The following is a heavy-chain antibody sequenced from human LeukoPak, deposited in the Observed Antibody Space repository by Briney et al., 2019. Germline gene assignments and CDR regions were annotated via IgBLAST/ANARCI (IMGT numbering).Heavy chain of an antibody. V-gene: IGHV1-46*01. CDR2: IDPSGGST. J-gene: IGHJ4*02. CDR3: ARDHTPHGGGIYGSGSYSQYYFDY. Sequence: ASVKVSCKASGYTFTSYYIHWVRQAPGQGLEWMGIIDPSGGSTGYAQKFQGRVTITADESTSTAYMELSSLRSGDTAVYYCARDHTPHGGGIYGSGSYSQYYFDYWGQGTLVTVSS. CDR1: GYTFTSYY. D-gene: IGHD3-10*01.